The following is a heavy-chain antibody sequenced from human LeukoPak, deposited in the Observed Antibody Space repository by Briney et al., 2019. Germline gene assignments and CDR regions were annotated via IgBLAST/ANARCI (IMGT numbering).Heavy chain of an antibody. CDR2: IRQDGSGK. V-gene: IGHV3-7*01. CDR1: GFIFSNYW. Sequence: GGSLRLSCAASGFIFSNYWMSWVRQAPGKGLEWVANIRQDGSGKHYVDSMKGRFTISRDNAKNSLYLQMNSLRAEDTAVYYCARIGYSSSCNDYWGQGTLVTVSS. J-gene: IGHJ4*02. D-gene: IGHD2-2*01. CDR3: ARIGYSSSCNDY.